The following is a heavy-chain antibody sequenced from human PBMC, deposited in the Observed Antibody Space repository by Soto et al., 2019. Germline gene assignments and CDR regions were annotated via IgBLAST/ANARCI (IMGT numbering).Heavy chain of an antibody. Sequence: QVSLQESGPGLVRPSETLSLTCTVSGASISESTYYWGWFRQPPGKGLEWIGSISTSGCTYSNPSLKSRVTISVDTSKNQLSLKLTSVTAADTAVFYCARLDGDSGNWFHPWGQGTLVPVSS. CDR2: ISTSGCT. J-gene: IGHJ5*02. CDR1: GASISESTYY. CDR3: ARLDGDSGNWFHP. D-gene: IGHD4-17*01. V-gene: IGHV4-39*01.